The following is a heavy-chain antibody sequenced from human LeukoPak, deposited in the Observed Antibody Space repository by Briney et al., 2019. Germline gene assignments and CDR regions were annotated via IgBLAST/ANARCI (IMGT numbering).Heavy chain of an antibody. Sequence: TGGSLRLSCAASGFTFSSYAMSWVRQAPGKGLEWVAVISSDGADKYYTDSVKGRFTISRDNSKNTLYLQMNSLRAEDTAVYYCAKDLGRSTMVRGGFDYWGQGTLVTVSS. CDR3: AKDLGRSTMVRGGFDY. CDR2: ISSDGADK. D-gene: IGHD3-10*01. CDR1: GFTFSSYA. J-gene: IGHJ4*02. V-gene: IGHV3-30*18.